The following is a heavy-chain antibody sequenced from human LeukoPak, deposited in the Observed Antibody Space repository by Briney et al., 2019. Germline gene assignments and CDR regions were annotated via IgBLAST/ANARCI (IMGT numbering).Heavy chain of an antibody. CDR2: INSDGSST. D-gene: IGHD4-17*01. Sequence: GGSLRLSCAASGFTFSSYWMHWVRQAPGKGLVWVSRINSDGSSTDYADSVQGRFTISRDNAKNSLYLQMNSLRAEDTAVYYCARDGYGDSYYYYYYYMDVWGKGTTVTVSS. V-gene: IGHV3-74*01. CDR1: GFTFSSYW. J-gene: IGHJ6*03. CDR3: ARDGYGDSYYYYYYYMDV.